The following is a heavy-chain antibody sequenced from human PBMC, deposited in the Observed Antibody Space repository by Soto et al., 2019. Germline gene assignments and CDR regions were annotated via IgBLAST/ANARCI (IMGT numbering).Heavy chain of an antibody. CDR3: ARVGSSGFFDY. Sequence: PSETLSLTCTVAGGSISSYYWSWIRQPPGKGLEWIGYIYYSGSTNYNPSLKSRVTISVDTSKNQFSLKLSSVTAADTAVYYCARVGSSGFFDYWGQGTLVTVSS. CDR1: GGSISSYY. D-gene: IGHD6-19*01. V-gene: IGHV4-59*01. CDR2: IYYSGST. J-gene: IGHJ4*02.